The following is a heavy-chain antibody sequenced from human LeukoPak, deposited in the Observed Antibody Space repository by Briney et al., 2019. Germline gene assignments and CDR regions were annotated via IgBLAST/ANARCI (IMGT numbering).Heavy chain of an antibody. CDR3: ARDPGTYRTGGDH. D-gene: IGHD1-26*01. CDR1: GYTFTSYG. CDR2: ISAYNGNT. V-gene: IGHV1-18*01. Sequence: ASVTVSCTASGYTFTSYGISWVRQAPGQGLEWMGWISAYNGNTNYAQKLQGRVTMTTDTSTSTAYMELRSLRSDDTAGYYCARDPGTYRTGGDHWGQGTLVTVSS. J-gene: IGHJ4*02.